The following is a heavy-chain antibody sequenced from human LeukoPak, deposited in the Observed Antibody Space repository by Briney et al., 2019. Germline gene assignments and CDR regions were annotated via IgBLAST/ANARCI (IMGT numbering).Heavy chain of an antibody. D-gene: IGHD2-15*01. CDR1: GFTFTGHS. Sequence: GGSLRLSCVASGFTFTGHSMHWVRQAPGKGLEWVAVLGNDEKTIFYADSVKGRFTVSRDKSKNKVYQQMNSLRDSDTAVYYCARGKQSGRTPFDYWGQGSLVTVSS. CDR2: LGNDEKTI. V-gene: IGHV3-30*04. CDR3: ARGKQSGRTPFDY. J-gene: IGHJ4*02.